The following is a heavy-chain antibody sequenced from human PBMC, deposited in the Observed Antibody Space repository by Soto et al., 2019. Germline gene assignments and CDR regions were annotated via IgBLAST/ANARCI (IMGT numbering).Heavy chain of an antibody. CDR2: INPNSGGT. V-gene: IGHV1-2*04. CDR3: ARDGRIAAAGRGLGY. CDR1: GYTFTGYY. J-gene: IGHJ4*02. D-gene: IGHD6-13*01. Sequence: ASVKVSCKASGYTFTGYYMHWVRQAPGQGLEWMGWINPNSGGTNYAQKFQGWVTMTRDTSISTAYMELSRLRSDDTAVYYCARDGRIAAAGRGLGYWGQGXLVTVYS.